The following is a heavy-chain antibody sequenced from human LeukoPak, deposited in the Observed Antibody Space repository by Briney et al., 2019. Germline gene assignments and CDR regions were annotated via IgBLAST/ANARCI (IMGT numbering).Heavy chain of an antibody. D-gene: IGHD6-13*01. J-gene: IGHJ5*02. CDR3: ARQGYSSSWYFWFDP. V-gene: IGHV4-34*01. Sequence: SETLSLTCAVYGGSFSGYYWSWIRQPPGKGLEWIGEINHSGSTNYNPSLKSRVTISVDTSKNQFSLKLSSVTAADTAVYYCARQGYSSSWYFWFDPWGQGTLVTVSS. CDR2: INHSGST. CDR1: GGSFSGYY.